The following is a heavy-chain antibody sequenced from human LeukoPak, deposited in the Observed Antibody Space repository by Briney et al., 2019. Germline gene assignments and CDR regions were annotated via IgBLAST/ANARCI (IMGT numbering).Heavy chain of an antibody. D-gene: IGHD2-2*02. CDR1: GYTLTSYD. CDR3: ARGKLGYCSSASCYTAN. V-gene: IGHV1-8*01. Sequence: ASVKVSCKASGYTLTSYDINWVRQATGQGLEWMGWMNPNSGNTGYAQKFQGRVTMTRNTSISTAYMELSSLGSEDTAVYYCARGKLGYCSSASCYTANWGQGTLVTVSS. CDR2: MNPNSGNT. J-gene: IGHJ4*02.